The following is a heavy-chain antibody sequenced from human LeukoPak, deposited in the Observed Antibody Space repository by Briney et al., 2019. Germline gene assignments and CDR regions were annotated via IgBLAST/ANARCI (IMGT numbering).Heavy chain of an antibody. CDR2: MSDIGPNT. CDR3: ARRLSLRFDAFAV. Sequence: GGSLRLSCAASGFTFSSYVMSWVRQAPGKGLEWVSSMSDIGPNTYYADSVKGRFTISRDTSKNTLLLQMNSLRADDTALYFCARRLSLRFDAFAVWGPGTVVTVSS. CDR1: GFTFSSYV. D-gene: IGHD3-3*01. J-gene: IGHJ3*01. V-gene: IGHV3-23*01.